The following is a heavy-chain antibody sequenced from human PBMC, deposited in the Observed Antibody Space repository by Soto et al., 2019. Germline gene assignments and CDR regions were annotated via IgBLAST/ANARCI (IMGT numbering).Heavy chain of an antibody. V-gene: IGHV1-46*03. CDR2: INPSGGST. CDR3: ARVNSSSFRGDAFDI. D-gene: IGHD6-6*01. Sequence: QVQLVQSGAEVKKPGASVKVSCKASGYTFTSYYMHWVRQAPGQGLEWMGIINPSGGSTSYAQKFQGRVTMTRDTSTSTVYMELSSLRSEDTAVYYCARVNSSSFRGDAFDIWGQGTMVTVSS. J-gene: IGHJ3*02. CDR1: GYTFTSYY.